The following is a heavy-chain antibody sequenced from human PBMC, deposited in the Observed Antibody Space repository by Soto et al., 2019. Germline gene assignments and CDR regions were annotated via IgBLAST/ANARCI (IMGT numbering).Heavy chain of an antibody. V-gene: IGHV4-59*01. CDR3: ARGMYDSSGFSNPFDI. D-gene: IGHD3-22*01. CDR1: GVSISSSY. J-gene: IGHJ3*02. CDR2: IYYSGSV. Sequence: QVQLQESGPGLVKPSETLSRTCTVSGVSISSSYWSWIRQSPGKEMQWIGYIYYSGSVKYNPSLNSRVTISADMSRNQLSLRVTPVTAADTALYYCARGMYDSSGFSNPFDIWGQGTMVTVSS.